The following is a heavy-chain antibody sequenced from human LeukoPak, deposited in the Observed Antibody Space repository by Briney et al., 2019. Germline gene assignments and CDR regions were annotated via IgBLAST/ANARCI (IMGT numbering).Heavy chain of an antibody. CDR1: GFTFSDYG. Sequence: GGSLRLSCAASGFTFSDYGMHWVRQAPPKGLEWVALIWYDGTNKYYVDSVKGRFTISRDNSKNTLYLQMNSLRADDTAVYYCARDRYGIRRDYFDYWGQGILVTVSS. CDR3: ARDRYGIRRDYFDY. V-gene: IGHV3-33*01. J-gene: IGHJ4*02. D-gene: IGHD5-18*01. CDR2: IWYDGTNK.